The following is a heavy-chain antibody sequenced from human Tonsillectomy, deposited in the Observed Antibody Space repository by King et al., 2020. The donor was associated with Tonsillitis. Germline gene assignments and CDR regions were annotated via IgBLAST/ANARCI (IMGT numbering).Heavy chain of an antibody. J-gene: IGHJ6*03. D-gene: IGHD6-19*01. CDR1: GFTVSSNY. Sequence: VQLVESGGGLVQPGGSLRLSCAASGFTVSSNYMSWVRQAPGKGLEWVSVIYSGGSTYYADSGKGRFTIPRPNSKNTLYLQMNSLRAEDTAVYYCARPRIAVAGHHYYYYMDVWGKGTTVTVSS. V-gene: IGHV3-53*04. CDR3: ARPRIAVAGHHYYYYMDV. CDR2: IYSGGST.